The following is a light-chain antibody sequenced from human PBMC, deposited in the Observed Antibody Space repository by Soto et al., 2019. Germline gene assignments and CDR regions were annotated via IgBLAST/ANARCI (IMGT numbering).Light chain of an antibody. Sequence: IVMTQSPATLSVSPGARVTLSCRASQSVSSRLAWYQQKPGQSPRLLIYGASTRAPGLPARFRGRGSGPEFTLSIICLQSEDFGVYYCHQYNILWPFGQGTKVDI. J-gene: IGKJ1*01. CDR1: QSVSSR. V-gene: IGKV3-15*01. CDR3: HQYNILWP. CDR2: GAS.